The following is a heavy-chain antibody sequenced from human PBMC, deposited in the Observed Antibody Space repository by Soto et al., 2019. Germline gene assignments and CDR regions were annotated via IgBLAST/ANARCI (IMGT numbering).Heavy chain of an antibody. V-gene: IGHV3-7*01. Sequence: EVQLVESGGGFVQPGGSLRLSCSASEFSFSDYWMTWVRQAPGKGLEWVASIKKDGSEKSYVDSVKGRFTISRDNAKNSLYLHMSSLRDEDTAVYYCARRAAVVGLDYWGQGALVTFSS. CDR3: ARRAAVVGLDY. CDR2: IKKDGSEK. CDR1: EFSFSDYW. J-gene: IGHJ4*02. D-gene: IGHD6-13*01.